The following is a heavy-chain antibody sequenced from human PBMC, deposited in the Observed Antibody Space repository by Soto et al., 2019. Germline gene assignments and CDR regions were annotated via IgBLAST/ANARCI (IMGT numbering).Heavy chain of an antibody. CDR3: AKDACSGGSCYVDY. CDR2: INWSGETI. CDR1: GFTFDDYA. D-gene: IGHD2-15*01. J-gene: IGHJ4*02. V-gene: IGHV3-9*01. Sequence: EVHVVDSGGGLVQPGRSLRLSCAASGFTFDDYAMHWVRQAPGKGLEWVSGINWSGETIAYADSVKGRFTMSRDNAKNSVYLQMNSLRPEDTAFYYCAKDACSGGSCYVDYWGQGTLVTVSS.